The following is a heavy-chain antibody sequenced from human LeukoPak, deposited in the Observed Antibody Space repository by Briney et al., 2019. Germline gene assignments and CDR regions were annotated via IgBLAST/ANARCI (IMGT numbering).Heavy chain of an antibody. Sequence: GASVKVSCKASGGTFSSYAISWVRQAPGQGLEWMGGIIPIFGTANYAQKFQGRVTMTTDTSTSTAYMELRSLRSDDTAVYYCARDSLRGPTANDYWGQGTLVTVSS. CDR1: GGTFSSYA. J-gene: IGHJ4*02. CDR2: IIPIFGTA. CDR3: ARDSLRGPTANDY. V-gene: IGHV1-69*05. D-gene: IGHD5-18*01.